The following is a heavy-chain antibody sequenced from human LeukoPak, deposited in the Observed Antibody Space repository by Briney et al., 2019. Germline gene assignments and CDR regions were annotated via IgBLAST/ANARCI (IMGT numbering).Heavy chain of an antibody. CDR3: ARSKLLPGNWFDP. Sequence: SVKVSCKASGGTFSSYAISWVRQAPGQGLEWMGGIIPIFGTANYAQKFQGRVTITADESTSTAYMEPSRLRSEDTAVYYCARSKLLPGNWFDPWGQGTLVTVSS. CDR1: GGTFSSYA. J-gene: IGHJ5*02. CDR2: IIPIFGTA. D-gene: IGHD2-15*01. V-gene: IGHV1-69*13.